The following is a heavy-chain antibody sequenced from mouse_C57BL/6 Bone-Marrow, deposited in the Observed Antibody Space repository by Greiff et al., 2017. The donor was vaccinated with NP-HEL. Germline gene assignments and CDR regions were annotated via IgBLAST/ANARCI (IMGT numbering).Heavy chain of an antibody. J-gene: IGHJ3*01. CDR2: IHPNSGST. V-gene: IGHV1-64*01. CDR1: GYTFTSYW. CDR3: ARDDLAWFAY. Sequence: VQLQQPGAELVKPGASVKLSCKASGYTFTSYWMHWVKQRPGQGLEWIGMIHPNSGSTNYNEKFKSKATMTVDKSSSTAYMQLSSLTSEDSAVYYCARDDLAWFAYWGQGTLVTVSA. D-gene: IGHD2-3*01.